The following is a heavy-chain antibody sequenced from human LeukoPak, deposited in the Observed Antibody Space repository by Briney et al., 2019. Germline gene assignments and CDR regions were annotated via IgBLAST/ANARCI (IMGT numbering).Heavy chain of an antibody. D-gene: IGHD3-10*01. Sequence: PGGSLRLSCAASGFTFSSYGMSWVRQAPGKGLEWVSAISGSGGSTYYADSVKGRFTISRDNSKNTLYLQMNSLRAEDTAVYYCAKRSQDTGYGSGSYYYYYYMDVWGKGTTVTISS. V-gene: IGHV3-23*01. CDR2: ISGSGGST. J-gene: IGHJ6*03. CDR3: AKRSQDTGYGSGSYYYYYYMDV. CDR1: GFTFSSYG.